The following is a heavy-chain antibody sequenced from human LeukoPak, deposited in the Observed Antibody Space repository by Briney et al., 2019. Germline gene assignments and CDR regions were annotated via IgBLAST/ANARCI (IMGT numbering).Heavy chain of an antibody. Sequence: SETLSLTCIVSGGSIISSSYYWAWIRQPPGKGLEWIGSVYYSGTTYYNPSLKSRVTISVDTSKNQFSLKLSSVTAADTAVYYCARSANCGGDCSFDYWGQGTLVTVSS. J-gene: IGHJ4*02. D-gene: IGHD2-21*02. V-gene: IGHV4-39*07. CDR2: VYYSGTT. CDR1: GGSIISSSYY. CDR3: ARSANCGGDCSFDY.